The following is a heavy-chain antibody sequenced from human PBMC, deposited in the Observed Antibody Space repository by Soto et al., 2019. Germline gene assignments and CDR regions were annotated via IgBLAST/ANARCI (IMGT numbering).Heavy chain of an antibody. CDR3: GTEGSGGILDS. Sequence: QVQLVQSGAEVKKPGASVKVSCKTSGYTFTGYGINWVRQAPGHGVEWMGWISVFNGNTKYDQNIQDRVIMTTDKATSTAHMELRSLRSDDTAVYFSGTEGSGGILDSWGQGTMLIVSS. CDR1: GYTFTGYG. J-gene: IGHJ3*01. CDR2: ISVFNGNT. V-gene: IGHV1-18*01. D-gene: IGHD2-15*01.